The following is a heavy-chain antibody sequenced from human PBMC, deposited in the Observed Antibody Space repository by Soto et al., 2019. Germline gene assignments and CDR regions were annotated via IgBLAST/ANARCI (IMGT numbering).Heavy chain of an antibody. Sequence: LSLTSTVSDGAIISHYWSWLRQPPGKGLEWIGYIYYSGSTNYNPSLKSRVTISVDTSKSQFSLKLSSVTAADTAVYYCASQSSTSWNWFDPWGQGPGVTVSS. D-gene: IGHD2-2*01. J-gene: IGHJ5*02. V-gene: IGHV4-59*11. CDR2: IYYSGST. CDR1: DGAIISHY. CDR3: ASQSSTSWNWFDP.